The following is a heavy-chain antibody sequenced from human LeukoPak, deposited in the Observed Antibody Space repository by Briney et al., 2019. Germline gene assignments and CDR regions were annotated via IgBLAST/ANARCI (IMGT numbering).Heavy chain of an antibody. CDR2: IGSSGGST. CDR3: AKGLYSSGWYFDY. V-gene: IGHV3-23*01. CDR1: GFTFSSYA. D-gene: IGHD6-19*01. Sequence: GGSLRLSCAASGFTFSSYAMSWVRQAPGKGLEWVSGIGSSGGSTYYADSVKGRFTISRDNSKNTLDLQMNSLRAEDTAVYYCAKGLYSSGWYFDYWGQGTLVTVSS. J-gene: IGHJ4*02.